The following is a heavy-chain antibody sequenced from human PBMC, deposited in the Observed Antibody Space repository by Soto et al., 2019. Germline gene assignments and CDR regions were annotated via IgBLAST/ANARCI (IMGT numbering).Heavy chain of an antibody. Sequence: EVQLVESGGGLVQPGGSLRLSCTASGFTFSSYSMNWVRQAPGKGLERVSYISSGGSTIYYADSVKGRFTISRDNAKNSLYLQMNSLRADDTAVYYCARDRYYESSGATKWDADYWGQGTLVTVSS. J-gene: IGHJ4*02. CDR3: ARDRYYESSGATKWDADY. CDR1: GFTFSSYS. D-gene: IGHD3-22*01. V-gene: IGHV3-48*01. CDR2: ISSGGSTI.